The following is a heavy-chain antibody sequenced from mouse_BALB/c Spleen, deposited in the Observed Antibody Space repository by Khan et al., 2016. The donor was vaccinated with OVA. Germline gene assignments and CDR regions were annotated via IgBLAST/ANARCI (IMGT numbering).Heavy chain of an antibody. CDR1: GYTFTSYW. CDR2: INPTSGYT. Sequence: VKLQESGAELAKPGASVKMSCKASGYTFTSYWMHWIKQGPGQGLEWIGYINPTSGYTDYNQKFKDKATLTADKSSSTAYMQLNSLTSDDSAVYYCARDRIDYWGQGTTLTVSS. V-gene: IGHV1-7*01. CDR3: ARDRIDY. J-gene: IGHJ2*01.